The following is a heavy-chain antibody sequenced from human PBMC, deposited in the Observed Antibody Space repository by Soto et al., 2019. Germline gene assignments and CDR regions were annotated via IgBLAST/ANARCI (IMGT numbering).Heavy chain of an antibody. V-gene: IGHV1-69*13. Sequence: ASVKVSCKASGGTFSSYAISWVRQAPGQGLEWMGGIIPIFGTANYAQKFQGRVTITADESTSTAYLELSSLRSEDTAVYYCAVWGQGDYYDSSGYFPFDYWGQGPLFTVSS. CDR1: GGTFSSYA. CDR3: AVWGQGDYYDSSGYFPFDY. CDR2: IIPIFGTA. D-gene: IGHD3-22*01. J-gene: IGHJ4*02.